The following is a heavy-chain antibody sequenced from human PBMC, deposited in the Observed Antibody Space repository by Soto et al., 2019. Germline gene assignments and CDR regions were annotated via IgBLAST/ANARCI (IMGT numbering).Heavy chain of an antibody. CDR3: DRGVFYCAGLWLGDDVYVMDV. CDR1: GFTFTSTA. CDR2: IVVGSGNT. D-gene: IGHD3-16*01. J-gene: IGHJ6*02. Sequence: APVKVSCKASGFTFTSTAMQWARQARGQRLEWIGWIVVGSGNTNYAQKFQGRVTMTRNTSISTAYMELSSLRSEDTAVYYCDRGVFYCAGLWLGDDVYVMDVWGQGTTDTVSS. V-gene: IGHV1-58*02.